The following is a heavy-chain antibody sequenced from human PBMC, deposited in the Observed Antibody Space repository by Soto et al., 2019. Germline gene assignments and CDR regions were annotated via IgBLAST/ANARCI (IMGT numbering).Heavy chain of an antibody. CDR1: GFTFSSCG. CDR3: AREGGSLLWFGELSHFDY. J-gene: IGHJ4*02. V-gene: IGHV3-33*01. D-gene: IGHD3-10*01. Sequence: PGGSLKLSCAASGFTFSSCGMHGVRQAPGKGLEWVAVIWYDGSNKYYADSVKGRFTISRDNSKNTLYLQMNSLRAEDTAVYYCAREGGSLLWFGELSHFDYWGQGTLVPVSS. CDR2: IWYDGSNK.